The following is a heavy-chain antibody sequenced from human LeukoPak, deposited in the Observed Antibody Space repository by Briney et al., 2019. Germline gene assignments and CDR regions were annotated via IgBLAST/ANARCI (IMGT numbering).Heavy chain of an antibody. V-gene: IGHV3-7*05. J-gene: IGHJ4*02. CDR2: IKQDGSEK. Sequence: PGGSLRLSCAASGFTFSSYWMTWVRQAPGKGLEWVANIKQDGSEKYYVDSVKGRFTISRDNAKNSLYLQMNSLRAEDTAVYYCARDNTESGYDFWSGYYTGIDYWGQGTLVTVSS. CDR3: ARDNTESGYDFWSGYYTGIDY. D-gene: IGHD3-3*01. CDR1: GFTFSSYW.